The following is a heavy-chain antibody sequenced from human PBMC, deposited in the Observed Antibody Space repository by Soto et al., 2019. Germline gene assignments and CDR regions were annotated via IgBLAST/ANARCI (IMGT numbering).Heavy chain of an antibody. CDR1: GYTFTSYG. V-gene: IGHV1-18*01. D-gene: IGHD6-6*01. Sequence: GASVKVSCKASGYTFTSYGISWVRQAPGQGLEWMGWISAYNGNTNYAQKFQGRVTITADESTSTAYMELSSLRSEDTAVYYCASQRGSIAARPRPGGYYYGMDVWGQGTTVTVSS. CDR2: ISAYNGNT. CDR3: ASQRGSIAARPRPGGYYYGMDV. J-gene: IGHJ6*02.